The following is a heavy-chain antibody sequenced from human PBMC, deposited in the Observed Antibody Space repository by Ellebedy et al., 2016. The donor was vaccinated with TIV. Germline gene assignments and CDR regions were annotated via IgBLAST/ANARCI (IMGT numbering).Heavy chain of an antibody. CDR3: AGRMYYFDY. J-gene: IGHJ4*02. CDR2: VDHSGST. Sequence: GSLRLXXAVYGGSFSGYYWSWIRQPPGKGLEWIGEVDHSGSTNQNPSLKSRLTISVDTSKNQFSLKLSSVTAADTAVYYCAGRMYYFDYWGQGTLVTVSS. V-gene: IGHV4-34*01. D-gene: IGHD2-15*01. CDR1: GGSFSGYY.